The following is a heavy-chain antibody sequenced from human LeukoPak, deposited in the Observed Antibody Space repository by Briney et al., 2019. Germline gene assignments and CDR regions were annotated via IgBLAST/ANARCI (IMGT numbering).Heavy chain of an antibody. J-gene: IGHJ4*02. CDR2: VSPTGNST. CDR1: GFTFSTYD. CDR3: AKRAGGYYFDS. D-gene: IGHD5-12*01. Sequence: GGSLRLSCAASGFTFSTYDMSWVRQAPGKGLEWVSNVSPTGNSTYYTDSVKGRFTVSRDNSKNTVYLQMSSLRAEDTAVFYCAKRAGGYYFDSWGQGTLVTVSS. V-gene: IGHV3-23*01.